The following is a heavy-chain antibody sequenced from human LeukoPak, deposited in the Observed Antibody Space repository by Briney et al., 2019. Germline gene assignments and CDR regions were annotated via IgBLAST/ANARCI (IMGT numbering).Heavy chain of an antibody. Sequence: GGSLRLSCAASGFTVSNKYMSWVRQAPGKGLEWVSIIYSGGSTYYADSVKGRFTISRDNPKNTLYLQMNSLRAEDTAVYYCARVDRQWLSDYSGQGTLVTVSS. D-gene: IGHD6-19*01. CDR3: ARVDRQWLSDY. V-gene: IGHV3-53*01. J-gene: IGHJ4*02. CDR2: IYSGGST. CDR1: GFTVSNKY.